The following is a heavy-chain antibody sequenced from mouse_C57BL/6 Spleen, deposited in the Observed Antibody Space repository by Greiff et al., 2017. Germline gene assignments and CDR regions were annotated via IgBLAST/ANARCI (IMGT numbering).Heavy chain of an antibody. Sequence: EVQLQESGPELVKPGASVKIPCKASGYTFTDYNMDWVKQSHGKSLEWIGDINPYNGVTNYNQKFKGKATLTVDKSSSTAYMELRSLTSADTAVYYCARGDYDYVGFACWGQGTLVTVSA. D-gene: IGHD2-4*01. J-gene: IGHJ3*01. CDR1: GYTFTDYN. CDR3: ARGDYDYVGFAC. CDR2: INPYNGVT. V-gene: IGHV1-18*01.